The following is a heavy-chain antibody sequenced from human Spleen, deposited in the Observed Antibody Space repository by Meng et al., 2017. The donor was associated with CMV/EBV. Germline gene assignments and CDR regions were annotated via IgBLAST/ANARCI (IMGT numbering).Heavy chain of an antibody. V-gene: IGHV1-69*04. CDR3: AGRFLEWSGMDV. CDR2: IIPILGIA. J-gene: IGHJ6*02. Sequence: SVKVSCKASGYTFTNYDISWVRQATGQGLEWMGRIIPILGIANYAQKFQGRVTITADKSTSTAYMELSSLRSEDTAVYYCAGRFLEWSGMDVWGQGTTVTVSS. D-gene: IGHD3-3*01. CDR1: GYTFTNYD.